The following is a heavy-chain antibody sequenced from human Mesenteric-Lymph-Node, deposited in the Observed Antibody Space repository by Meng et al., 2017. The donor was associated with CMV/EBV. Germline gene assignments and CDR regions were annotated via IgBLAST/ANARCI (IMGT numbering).Heavy chain of an antibody. V-gene: IGHV1-2*02. J-gene: IGHJ4*02. CDR3: ARDLGIYCASTSCPIDY. CDR2: INPTTAAT. Sequence: YTFTDYYMHWGRQAPGQGLEWMGWINPTTAATNYAQKFQGRVTMPRDTSLSAAYMDLSRLRSDDTAVYYCARDLGIYCASTSCPIDYWGQGTLVTVSS. CDR1: YTFTDYY. D-gene: IGHD2-2*01.